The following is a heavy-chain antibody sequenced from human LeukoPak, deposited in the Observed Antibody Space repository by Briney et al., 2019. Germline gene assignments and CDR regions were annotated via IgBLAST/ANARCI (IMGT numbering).Heavy chain of an antibody. CDR2: ISYDGSNK. V-gene: IGHV3-30-3*01. CDR3: ARDLVVPADFLDY. Sequence: KPGGSLRLSCAASGFTFRNYAMHWVRQAPGKGLEWVAVISYDGSNKYYADSVKGRFTISRDNSKNTLYLQMNSLRAEDTAVYYCARDLVVPADFLDYWGQGTLVTVSS. CDR1: GFTFRNYA. D-gene: IGHD2-2*01. J-gene: IGHJ4*02.